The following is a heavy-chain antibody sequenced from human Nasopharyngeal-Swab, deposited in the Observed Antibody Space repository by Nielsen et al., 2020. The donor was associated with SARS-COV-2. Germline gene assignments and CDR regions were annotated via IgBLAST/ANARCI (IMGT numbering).Heavy chain of an antibody. D-gene: IGHD5-12*01. Sequence: KVSCKGSGYSFTSYWIGWVRQMPGKGLEWMGIIYPGDSDTRYSPSFQGQVTTSADKSISTAYLQWSSLKASDTAMYYCARQADGGSGYDLKNDYWGQGTLVTVSS. V-gene: IGHV5-51*01. CDR3: ARQADGGSGYDLKNDY. CDR2: IYPGDSDT. J-gene: IGHJ4*02. CDR1: GYSFTSYW.